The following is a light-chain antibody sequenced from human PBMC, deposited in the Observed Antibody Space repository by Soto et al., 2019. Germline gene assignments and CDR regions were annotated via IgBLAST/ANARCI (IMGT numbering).Light chain of an antibody. Sequence: EIVLTQSPGPLSLSPGERATLSCRASQSVSSSYLAWYQQKPGQAPRLLIYGASSRPTGIPDRFSGSGSGTDFTLTISRLEPEDFAVYYCQQYGSSSTFGQGTRLENK. CDR1: QSVSSSY. CDR3: QQYGSSST. V-gene: IGKV3-20*01. J-gene: IGKJ5*01. CDR2: GAS.